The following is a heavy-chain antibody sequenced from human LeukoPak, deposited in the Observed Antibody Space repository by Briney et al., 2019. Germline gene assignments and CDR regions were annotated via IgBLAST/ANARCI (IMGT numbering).Heavy chain of an antibody. V-gene: IGHV3-13*01. CDR1: GFTFSSYD. CDR2: IGTAGDT. Sequence: PGGSLRLPCAASGFTFSSYDMHWVRQATGKGLEWVSAIGTAGDTYYPGSVKGRFTISRENAKNSLYLQMNSLRVEDTAVYYCASWPVGWYGEDSWGQGTLVTVSS. J-gene: IGHJ4*02. D-gene: IGHD6-19*01. CDR3: ASWPVGWYGEDS.